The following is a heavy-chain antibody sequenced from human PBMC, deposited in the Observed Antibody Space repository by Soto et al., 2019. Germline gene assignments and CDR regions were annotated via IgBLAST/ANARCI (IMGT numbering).Heavy chain of an antibody. CDR1: GFTFSSYG. Sequence: QVQLVESGGGVVQPGRSLRLSCAASGFTFSSYGMHWVRQAPGKGLEWVAVISYDGSNKYYADSVKGRFTISRDNSKNTLYLQMNSPRAEDTAVYYCAKDLGSITGTTVRDYYWGQGTLVTVSS. CDR3: AKDLGSITGTTVRDYY. D-gene: IGHD1-7*01. J-gene: IGHJ4*02. CDR2: ISYDGSNK. V-gene: IGHV3-30*18.